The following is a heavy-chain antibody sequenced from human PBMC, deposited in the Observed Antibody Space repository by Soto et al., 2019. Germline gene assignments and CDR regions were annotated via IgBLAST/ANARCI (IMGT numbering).Heavy chain of an antibody. J-gene: IGHJ5*02. Sequence: PSQTLSLTCAISGDSVSSNSAARNWIRQSPSRGLEWLGRTYYRSKWYNDYAVSVKSRITINPDTSKNQFSLHLNSVIPNDTDVYFFAREEIATAYNWFYLWSQGTLVTVSS. V-gene: IGHV6-1*01. CDR3: AREEIATAYNWFYL. CDR1: GDSVSSNSAA. D-gene: IGHD3-22*01. CDR2: TYYRSKWYN.